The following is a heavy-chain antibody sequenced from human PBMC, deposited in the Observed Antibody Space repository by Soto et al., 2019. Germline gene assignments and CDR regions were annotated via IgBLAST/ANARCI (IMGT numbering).Heavy chain of an antibody. D-gene: IGHD2-2*01. J-gene: IGHJ6*02. CDR2: ISAYNGNT. CDR1: GYTFTSYG. Sequence: QVQLVQSGAEVKKPGASVKVSCKASGYTFTSYGISWVRQAPGQGLEWMGWISAYNGNTNYAQKPQGRVTMTTDTSTSTAYMELRSLRSDDTAVYYCARIPYCSSTSCGPEDYYYYYGMDVWGQGTTVTVSS. CDR3: ARIPYCSSTSCGPEDYYYYYGMDV. V-gene: IGHV1-18*04.